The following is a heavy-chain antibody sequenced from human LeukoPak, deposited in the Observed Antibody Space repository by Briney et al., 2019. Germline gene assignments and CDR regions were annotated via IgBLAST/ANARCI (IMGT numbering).Heavy chain of an antibody. Sequence: SETLSLTCAVYGGSFSSYYWSWIRQPPGKGLEWIGEINHSGSTNYNPSLKSRVTISVDTSKNQFSLKLSSVTAADTAVYYCARESSRIAARPGRFDPWGQGTLVTVSS. V-gene: IGHV4-34*01. D-gene: IGHD6-6*01. CDR3: ARESSRIAARPGRFDP. CDR2: INHSGST. J-gene: IGHJ5*02. CDR1: GGSFSSYY.